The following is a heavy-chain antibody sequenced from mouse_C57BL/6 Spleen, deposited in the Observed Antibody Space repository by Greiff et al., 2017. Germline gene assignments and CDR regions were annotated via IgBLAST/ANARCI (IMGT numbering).Heavy chain of an antibody. Sequence: VQLQQSGAELVMPGASVKLSCKASGYTFTSYWMHWVKQRPGQGLEWIGEIDPSDSYTNYNQKFKGKSTLTVDKSSSTAYMQLSSLTSEDSAVYYCARRTYYDYAYAMDYWGQGTSVTVSS. CDR1: GYTFTSYW. V-gene: IGHV1-69*01. CDR2: IDPSDSYT. CDR3: ARRTYYDYAYAMDY. D-gene: IGHD2-4*01. J-gene: IGHJ4*01.